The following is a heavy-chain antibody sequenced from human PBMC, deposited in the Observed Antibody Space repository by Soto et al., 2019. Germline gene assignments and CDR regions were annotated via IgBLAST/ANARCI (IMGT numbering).Heavy chain of an antibody. Sequence: GASVKVSCKASGGTFSSYAISWARQAPGQGLEWMGGIIPIFGTANYAQKFQGRVTITADESTSTAYMELSSLRSEDTAVYYCARGRVTMIVAPRHGMDVWGQGTTVTVSS. CDR1: GGTFSSYA. D-gene: IGHD3-22*01. CDR2: IIPIFGTA. V-gene: IGHV1-69*13. J-gene: IGHJ6*02. CDR3: ARGRVTMIVAPRHGMDV.